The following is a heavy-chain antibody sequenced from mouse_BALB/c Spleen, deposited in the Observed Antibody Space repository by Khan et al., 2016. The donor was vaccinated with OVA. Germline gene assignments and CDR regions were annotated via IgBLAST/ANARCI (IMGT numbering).Heavy chain of an antibody. CDR2: IWAGGST. Sequence: VQLQESGPGLVAPSQSLSITCTVSGFSLTSYGVHWVRQPPGKGLEWLGVIWAGGSTNYNSDLMSGLSISKDNSKSQVFLKMNRLQTDDTAMYYCARFYDYLYAMDYWGQGASVTVSS. CDR3: ARFYDYLYAMDY. CDR1: GFSLTSYG. V-gene: IGHV2-9*02. D-gene: IGHD2-4*01. J-gene: IGHJ4*01.